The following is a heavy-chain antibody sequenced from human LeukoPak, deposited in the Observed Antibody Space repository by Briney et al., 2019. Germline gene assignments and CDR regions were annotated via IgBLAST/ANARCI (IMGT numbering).Heavy chain of an antibody. CDR1: GFSFSNYG. Sequence: GGSLRLSCTASGFSFSNYGMQWVRQAPDKVLEWLAFIRYDGKTIYYADSVKGRFTISRDNPKNTLYLQMNSLRAEDTAVYYCARSMSIVGAELDYWGQGTLVTVSS. J-gene: IGHJ4*02. D-gene: IGHD1-26*01. CDR2: IRYDGKTI. V-gene: IGHV3-30*02. CDR3: ARSMSIVGAELDY.